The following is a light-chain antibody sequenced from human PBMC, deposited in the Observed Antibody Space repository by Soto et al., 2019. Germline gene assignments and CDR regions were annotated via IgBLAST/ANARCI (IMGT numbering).Light chain of an antibody. V-gene: IGKV3-15*01. CDR3: QQYNKWPYT. Sequence: EIVMTQSPVALSVSPGESAALSCSASQSVGRNFAWYQQRPGQAPRVLIYGTSTRGTGVPARFSGSGSGTDVTPNIRSLQCQDFAVYYCQQYNKWPYTFGQGTRLEIK. J-gene: IGKJ2*01. CDR1: QSVGRN. CDR2: GTS.